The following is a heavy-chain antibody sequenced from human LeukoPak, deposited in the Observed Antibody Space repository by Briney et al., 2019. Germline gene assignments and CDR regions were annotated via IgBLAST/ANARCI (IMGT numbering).Heavy chain of an antibody. Sequence: GGSLRLSCAASGFTFSSYGMHWVRQAPGKGLEWVAVISYDGSNKYYADSVKGRFTISRYNSKNTLYLQMNSLRAEDTAVYYCCSSTIGYWGQGTLVTVSS. CDR2: ISYDGSNK. CDR3: CSSTIGY. D-gene: IGHD2-2*01. J-gene: IGHJ4*02. V-gene: IGHV3-30*03. CDR1: GFTFSSYG.